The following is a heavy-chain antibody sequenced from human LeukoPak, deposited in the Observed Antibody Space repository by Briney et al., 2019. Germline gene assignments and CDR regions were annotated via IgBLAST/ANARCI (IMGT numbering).Heavy chain of an antibody. CDR2: ISYDGSNK. CDR3: ARDHHDTLYYFDY. D-gene: IGHD3-9*01. V-gene: IGHV3-30*04. J-gene: IGHJ4*02. Sequence: GGSLRLSCAASGFTFSSYEMNWVRQAPGKGLKWVAVISYDGSNKYYADSVKGRFTISRDNSKNTLYLQMNSLRAEDTAVYYCARDHHDTLYYFDYWGQGTLVTVSS. CDR1: GFTFSSYE.